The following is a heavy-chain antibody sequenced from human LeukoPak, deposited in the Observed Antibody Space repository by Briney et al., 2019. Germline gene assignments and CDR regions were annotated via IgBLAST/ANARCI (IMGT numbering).Heavy chain of an antibody. J-gene: IGHJ3*02. CDR1: GGSISSYY. Sequence: SETLSLTCTVPGGSISSYYWRWIRQPPGKGLEWIGYIYYSGSTNYNPSLKSRVTISVDTSKNQFSLKLSSVTAADTAVYYCARSGGSGWYLAFDIWGQGTMVTVSS. D-gene: IGHD6-19*01. CDR3: ARSGGSGWYLAFDI. V-gene: IGHV4-59*01. CDR2: IYYSGST.